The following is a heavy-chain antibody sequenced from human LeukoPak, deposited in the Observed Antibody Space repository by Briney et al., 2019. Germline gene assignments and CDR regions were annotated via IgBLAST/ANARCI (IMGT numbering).Heavy chain of an antibody. CDR2: IYPGDFDT. V-gene: IGHV5-51*01. D-gene: IGHD4-17*01. J-gene: IGHJ4*02. Sequence: GESLKISCKGSGYSFTSYWIAWVRQMPGEGLEWMGIIYPGDFDTRYSPSFQGQVTISADKSISTAYLQWSSLKASDTAVYYCARRAVTTGYFDYWGQGSLVTVSS. CDR1: GYSFTSYW. CDR3: ARRAVTTGYFDY.